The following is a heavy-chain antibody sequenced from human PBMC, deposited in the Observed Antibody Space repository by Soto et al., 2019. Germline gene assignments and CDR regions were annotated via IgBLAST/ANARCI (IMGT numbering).Heavy chain of an antibody. CDR2: TRNKAYSYTT. CDR1: GFTFSDHY. D-gene: IGHD6-19*01. J-gene: IGHJ4*02. Sequence: VQLVESGGGLVQPGGSLRLSCAASGFTFSDHYMDWVRQAPGKGLEWVGRTRNKAYSYTTEYAASVKGRFTISRDDSKNSLFLQMNTLKTEDTAVYYCARGRAGYSSGWYSDYWGQGALVTVSS. CDR3: ARGRAGYSSGWYSDY. V-gene: IGHV3-72*01.